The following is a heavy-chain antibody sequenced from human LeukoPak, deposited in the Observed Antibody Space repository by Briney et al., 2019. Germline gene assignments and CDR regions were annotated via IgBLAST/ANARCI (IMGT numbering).Heavy chain of an antibody. V-gene: IGHV1-18*01. CDR3: ARAGKYCSGGSCYSNWFDP. J-gene: IGHJ5*02. D-gene: IGHD2-15*01. Sequence: ALVKVSCKASGYTFTSYGISWVRQAPGQGLEWMGWISAYNGNTNYAQKLQGRVTMTTDTSTSTAYMELRSLRSDDTAVYYCARAGKYCSGGSCYSNWFDPWGQGTLVTVSS. CDR2: ISAYNGNT. CDR1: GYTFTSYG.